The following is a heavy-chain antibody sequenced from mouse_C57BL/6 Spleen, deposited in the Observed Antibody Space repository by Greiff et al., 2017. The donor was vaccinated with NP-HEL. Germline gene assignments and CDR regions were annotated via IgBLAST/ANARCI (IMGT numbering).Heavy chain of an antibody. CDR2: IYPGDGDT. V-gene: IGHV1-80*01. Sequence: VQGVESGAELVKPGASVKISCKASGYAFSSYWMNWVKQRPGKGLEWIGQIYPGDGDTNYNGKFKGKATLTADKSSSTAYMQLSSLTSEDSAVYFCARSHLRRFAYWGQGTLVTVSA. J-gene: IGHJ3*01. D-gene: IGHD5-1*01. CDR3: ARSHLRRFAY. CDR1: GYAFSSYW.